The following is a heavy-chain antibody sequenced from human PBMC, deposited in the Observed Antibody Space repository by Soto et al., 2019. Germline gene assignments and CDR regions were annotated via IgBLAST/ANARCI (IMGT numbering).Heavy chain of an antibody. J-gene: IGHJ6*02. Sequence: QVQLQESGPGLVKPSGTLSLTCAVSGGSISSSNWWSWVRQPPGKGLEWIGEIYHSGSTNYNPSRKGRXXIXVAXSKNQFSLKLSSVTAADTAVYYCARVSGSYYYGMDVWGQGTTVTVSS. V-gene: IGHV4-4*02. CDR2: IYHSGST. CDR3: ARVSGSYYYGMDV. D-gene: IGHD1-26*01. CDR1: GGSISSSNW.